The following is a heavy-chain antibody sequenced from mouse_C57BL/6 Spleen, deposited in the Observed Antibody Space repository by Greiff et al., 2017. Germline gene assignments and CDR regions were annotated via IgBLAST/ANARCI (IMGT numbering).Heavy chain of an antibody. CDR3: ARGHYGSSLYAMDY. D-gene: IGHD1-1*01. J-gene: IGHJ4*01. Sequence: EVKLMESEGGLVQPGSSMKLSCTASGFTFSDYYMAWVRQVPEKGLEWVANINYNGSSTYYLDSLKSRFIISRDNAKNILYLQMSSLKSEDTATYYCARGHYGSSLYAMDYWGQGTSVTVSS. CDR2: INYNGSST. V-gene: IGHV5-16*01. CDR1: GFTFSDYY.